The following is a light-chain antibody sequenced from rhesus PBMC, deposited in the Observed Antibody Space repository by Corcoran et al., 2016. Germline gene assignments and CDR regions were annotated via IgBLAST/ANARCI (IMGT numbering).Light chain of an antibody. J-gene: IGKJ4*01. CDR1: SSVSTS. V-gene: IGKV3-42*01. CDR3: QQGNSIPLT. CDR2: RTS. Sequence: EIVLTQSPTSMAVSQGERVTISCTASSSVSTSYLHWYQQKIGFPPRLLVYRTSSLASGVPARFSGSGSGTSYTLTIRSMEAEDAANYYCQQGNSIPLTFGGGTKVEIK.